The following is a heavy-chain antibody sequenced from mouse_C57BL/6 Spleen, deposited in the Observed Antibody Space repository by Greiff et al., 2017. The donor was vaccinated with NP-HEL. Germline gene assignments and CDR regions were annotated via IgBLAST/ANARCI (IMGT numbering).Heavy chain of an antibody. CDR1: GFTFSSYA. J-gene: IGHJ2*01. V-gene: IGHV5-4*01. D-gene: IGHD2-3*01. CDR3: ARDYDGYYDY. Sequence: DVKLVESGGGLVKPGGSLTLSCAASGFTFSSYAMSWVRQTPEKRLEWVATISDGGSYTYYPDNVKGRFTIYRDNAKNNLYLQMSHLKSEDTAMYYCARDYDGYYDYWGQGTTLTVSS. CDR2: ISDGGSYT.